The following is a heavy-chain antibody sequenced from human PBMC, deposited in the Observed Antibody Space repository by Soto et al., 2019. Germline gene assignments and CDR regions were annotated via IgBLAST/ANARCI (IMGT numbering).Heavy chain of an antibody. J-gene: IGHJ4*02. D-gene: IGHD3-22*01. CDR2: IYSSGST. CDR1: GGSISSSGYY. V-gene: IGHV4-39*01. Sequence: SETLSLTCTVSGGSISSSGYYWGWIRQPPGKGLEWIGSIYSSGSTYYNPSLKSRVTISVDTSRNQFSLKLSSVTAADTAVYYCARHPIYYDTSGYYLGYFDYWGQGTLVTVSS. CDR3: ARHPIYYDTSGYYLGYFDY.